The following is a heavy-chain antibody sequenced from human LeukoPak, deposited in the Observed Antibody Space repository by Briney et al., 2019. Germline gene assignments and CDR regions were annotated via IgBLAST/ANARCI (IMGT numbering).Heavy chain of an antibody. J-gene: IGHJ4*02. CDR1: GFTFSSYW. CDR3: ARDLSGIAGYTYGRGIDY. CDR2: IKQDGSEK. Sequence: PGGSLRLSCAASGFTFSSYWMSWVRQAPGKGLEGVAHIKQDGSEKYYVDAVKGRFTIPRDNAKTSLYLQMNSLRAEDTAVYYCARDLSGIAGYTYGRGIDYWGQGTLVTVSS. D-gene: IGHD5-18*01. V-gene: IGHV3-7*01.